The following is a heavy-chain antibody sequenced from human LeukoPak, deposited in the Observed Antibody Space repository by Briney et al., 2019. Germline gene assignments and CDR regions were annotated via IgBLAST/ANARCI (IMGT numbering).Heavy chain of an antibody. CDR1: GYTFTSYD. CDR3: ASPSKAYSSSWYLDY. D-gene: IGHD6-13*01. V-gene: IGHV1-2*02. CDR2: INPNSGGT. Sequence: ASVKVSCKASGYTFTSYDINWVRQATGQGLEWMGWINPNSGGTNYAQKFQGRVTMTRDTSISTAYMELSRLRSDDTAVYYCASPSKAYSSSWYLDYWGQGTLVTVSS. J-gene: IGHJ4*02.